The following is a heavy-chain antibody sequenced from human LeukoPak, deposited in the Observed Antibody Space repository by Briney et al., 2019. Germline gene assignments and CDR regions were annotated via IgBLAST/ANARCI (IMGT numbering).Heavy chain of an antibody. CDR3: ARSYSSGWYSGLRNDAFDI. CDR1: GFSLSTSGMR. CDR2: IDWDDDK. Sequence: SGPALVKPTQTLTLTCTFSGFSLSTSGMRVSWIRQPPGKALEWLARIDWDDDKFYSTSLKTRLIISKDTSKNQVVLTMTNMDPVDTATYYCARSYSSGWYSGLRNDAFDIWGQGTMVTVSS. D-gene: IGHD6-19*01. J-gene: IGHJ3*02. V-gene: IGHV2-70*04.